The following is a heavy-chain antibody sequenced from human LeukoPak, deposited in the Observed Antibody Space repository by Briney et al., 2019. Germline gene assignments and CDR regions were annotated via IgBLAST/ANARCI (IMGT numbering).Heavy chain of an antibody. V-gene: IGHV3-23*01. CDR1: GVTFRSYA. J-gene: IGHJ4*02. CDR2: ISGSGGST. CDR3: AKETNYYGSGSPVFDY. Sequence: GGSLRLSCAVSGVTFRSYAMSWVRQAPGKGLEWVSAISGSGGSTYYADSVKGRFTISRDNSKNTLYLQMNSLRAEDTAVYYCAKETNYYGSGSPVFDYWGQGTLVTVSS. D-gene: IGHD3-10*01.